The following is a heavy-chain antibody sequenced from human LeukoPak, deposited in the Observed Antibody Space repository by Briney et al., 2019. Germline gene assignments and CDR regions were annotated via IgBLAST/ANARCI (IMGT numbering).Heavy chain of an antibody. D-gene: IGHD3-10*01. CDR2: ISGSGGST. Sequence: RSGGSLRLSCAASGFTFSRNGMTWVRQAPGKGLEWVSAISGSGGSTYYADSVKGRFTISRDNSKNTLYLQMNSLRAEDTAVYYCAKDRRAGSYDYWGQGTLVTVSS. CDR3: AKDRRAGSYDY. V-gene: IGHV3-23*01. CDR1: GFTFSRNG. J-gene: IGHJ4*02.